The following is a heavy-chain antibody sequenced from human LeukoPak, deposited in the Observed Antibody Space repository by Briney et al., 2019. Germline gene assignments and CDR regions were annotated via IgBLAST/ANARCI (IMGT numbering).Heavy chain of an antibody. CDR2: IIPIFGTA. D-gene: IGHD6-13*01. CDR1: GGTFSSYA. J-gene: IGHJ3*02. CDR3: ARGGSSLGAFDI. V-gene: IGHV1-69*13. Sequence: SVNVSCTASGGTFSSYAISWVRQAPGQGLEWMGGIIPIFGTANYAQKFQGRVTITADESTSTAYMELSSLRSEDTAVYYCARGGSSLGAFDIWGQGTMVTASS.